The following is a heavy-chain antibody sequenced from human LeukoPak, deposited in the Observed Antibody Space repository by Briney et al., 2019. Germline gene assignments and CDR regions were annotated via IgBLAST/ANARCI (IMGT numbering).Heavy chain of an antibody. V-gene: IGHV3-9*01. CDR2: ISWNSGSI. J-gene: IGHJ4*02. CDR1: GFTFDDYA. D-gene: IGHD2-15*01. CDR3: ARGSWVGYCSGGSCYSFDRPTQNYYFDY. Sequence: GGSLRLSCIASGFTFDDYAMHWVRQAPGKGLEWVSGISWNSGSIGYADSVKGRFTISRDNAKNSLYLQMNSLRAEDTAVYYCARGSWVGYCSGGSCYSFDRPTQNYYFDYWGQGTLVTVSS.